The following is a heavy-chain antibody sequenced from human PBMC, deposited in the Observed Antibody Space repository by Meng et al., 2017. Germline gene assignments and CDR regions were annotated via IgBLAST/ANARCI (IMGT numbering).Heavy chain of an antibody. J-gene: IGHJ6*02. Sequence: ASVKVSCKASGYTFTSYGISWVRQAPGQGLEWMGWSSAYNGNTNYAQKLQGRVTMTTDTSTSTAYMELRSLRSDDTAVYYCARENYDILTGYYSPLYYYYYGMDVWGQGTTVTVSS. D-gene: IGHD3-9*01. CDR2: SSAYNGNT. V-gene: IGHV1-18*01. CDR3: ARENYDILTGYYSPLYYYYYGMDV. CDR1: GYTFTSYG.